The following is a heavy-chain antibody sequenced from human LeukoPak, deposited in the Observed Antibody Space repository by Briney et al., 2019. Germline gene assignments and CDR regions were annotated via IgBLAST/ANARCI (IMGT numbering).Heavy chain of an antibody. J-gene: IGHJ5*02. CDR1: GFTFTNAW. CDR3: AKDRGGVFWFDP. V-gene: IGHV3-23*01. CDR2: ISGSGGST. D-gene: IGHD3-16*01. Sequence: PGGSLRLSCAASGFTFTNAWMSWVRQAPGKGLEWVSAISGSGGSTYYADSVKGRFTISRDNSKNTLYLQMNSLRAEDTAVYYCAKDRGGVFWFDPWGQGTLVTVSS.